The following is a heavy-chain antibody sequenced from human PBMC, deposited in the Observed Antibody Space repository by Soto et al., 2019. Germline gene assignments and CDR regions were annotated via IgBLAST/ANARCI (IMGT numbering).Heavy chain of an antibody. CDR2: IYYSGGT. CDR3: ATVWMTTVTTNWYFDL. V-gene: IGHV4-39*01. D-gene: IGHD4-17*01. CDR1: GGSISSSSYY. J-gene: IGHJ2*01. Sequence: SETLSLTCTVSGGSISSSSYYWGWIRQPPGKGLEWIGSIYYSGGTYYNPSLKSRVTISVDTSKNQFSLKLSSVTAADTAVYYCATVWMTTVTTNWYFDLWGRGTLVTVSS.